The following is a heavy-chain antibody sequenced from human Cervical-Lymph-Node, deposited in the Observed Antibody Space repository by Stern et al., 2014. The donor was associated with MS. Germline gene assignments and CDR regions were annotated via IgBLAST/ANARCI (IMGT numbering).Heavy chain of an antibody. CDR3: AKHACTGAACPFDL. CDR2: VYYSGAT. D-gene: IGHD2-8*02. Sequence: MQLVESGPGLVKPSETLSLTCAVSGDSISSYTHYWAWIRQPPGKGLEWIGSVYYSGATYYNPSLKSPVTISVTTSKNPSSLGLTSVTAADTAVYYCAKHACTGAACPFDLWGQGTLVTVSS. J-gene: IGHJ4*02. V-gene: IGHV4-39*01. CDR1: GDSISSYTHY.